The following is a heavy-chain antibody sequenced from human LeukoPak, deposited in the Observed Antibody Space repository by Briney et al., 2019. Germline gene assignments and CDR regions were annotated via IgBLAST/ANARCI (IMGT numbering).Heavy chain of an antibody. CDR2: IVVGSGNT. CDR3: AAEKSTEIIWFGESDYYYGMDV. D-gene: IGHD3-10*01. CDR1: RFTLTSSA. J-gene: IGHJ6*02. V-gene: IGHV1-58*01. Sequence: SVKVSCKASRFTLTSSAVQWVRQARGQRLEWIGGIVVGSGNTKYAQEFQERVTTTRDMSTSTAYMELSSLRSEDTAVYYCAAEKSTEIIWFGESDYYYGMDVWGQGTTVTVSS.